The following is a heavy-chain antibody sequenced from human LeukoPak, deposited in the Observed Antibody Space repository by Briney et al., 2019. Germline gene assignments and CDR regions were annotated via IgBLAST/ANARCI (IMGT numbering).Heavy chain of an antibody. J-gene: IGHJ4*02. CDR1: GYSISSGYY. V-gene: IGHV4-38-2*02. CDR3: ARRKYNWNDVEYFDY. Sequence: PSETLSLTCTVSGYSISSGYYWGWIRQPPGKGLEWIGRIYTSGSTNYNPSLKSRVTISVDTSKNQFSLKLSSVTAADTAVYYCARRKYNWNDVEYFDYWGQGTLVTVSS. CDR2: IYTSGST. D-gene: IGHD1-20*01.